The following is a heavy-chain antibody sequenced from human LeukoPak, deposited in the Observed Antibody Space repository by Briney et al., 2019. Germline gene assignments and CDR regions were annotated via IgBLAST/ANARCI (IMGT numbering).Heavy chain of an antibody. CDR2: ISSNGGST. D-gene: IGHD5-12*01. CDR3: ARTGELRLAYYYYMDV. J-gene: IGHJ6*03. Sequence: GGSLRLSCAASGFTFSSYWMSWVRQAPGKGLEYVSAISSNGGSTYYANSVKGRFTISRDNSKNTLYLQMGSLRAEDMAVYYCARTGELRLAYYYYMDVWGKGTTVTISS. CDR1: GFTFSSYW. V-gene: IGHV3-64*01.